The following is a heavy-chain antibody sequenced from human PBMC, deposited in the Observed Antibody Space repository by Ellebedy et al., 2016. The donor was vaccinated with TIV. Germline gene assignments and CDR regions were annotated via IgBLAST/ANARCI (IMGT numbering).Heavy chain of an antibody. CDR1: GYSFASQW. Sequence: GESLKISCQGSGYSFASQWISWVRQVPGKGLECMGRIDPGDSYINYSPPFQGHVTFSTDKSISTAYLQWGSLKASDTAMYYCTRLGNIVLVPAAMGPALRPYYLDYWGQGTLVTVSS. CDR3: TRLGNIVLVPAAMGPALRPYYLDY. J-gene: IGHJ4*02. V-gene: IGHV5-10-1*01. D-gene: IGHD2-2*01. CDR2: IDPGDSYI.